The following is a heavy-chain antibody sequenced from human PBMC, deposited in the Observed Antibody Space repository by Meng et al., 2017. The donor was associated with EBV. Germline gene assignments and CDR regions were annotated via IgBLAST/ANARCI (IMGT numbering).Heavy chain of an antibody. Sequence: GQLVQSGAEVKNPGASVKVSCKASGYAFTSYILHWGRQAPGQRLEWMGWINVGVGYTKYSQKFQGRVTISSDTSATTGYMELSSLRSEDTAVYYCVRGPPVGVPGPGDYWGQGTLVTVSS. CDR3: VRGPPVGVPGPGDY. J-gene: IGHJ4*02. CDR2: INVGVGYT. D-gene: IGHD2-21*01. CDR1: GYAFTSYI. V-gene: IGHV1-3*01.